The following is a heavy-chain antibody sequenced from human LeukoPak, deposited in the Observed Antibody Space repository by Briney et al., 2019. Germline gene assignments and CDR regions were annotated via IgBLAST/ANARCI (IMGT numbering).Heavy chain of an antibody. CDR3: AKDISWLDWGAGWFDP. J-gene: IGHJ5*02. CDR1: GFTFSSYA. Sequence: PGGSLRLSCAASGFTFSSYAMSWVRQAPGKGLEWGSAISGSGGSTYYADSVKGRFTISRDNSKNTLYLQMNSLRAEDTAVYYCAKDISWLDWGAGWFDPWGKGTLVTVSS. V-gene: IGHV3-23*01. CDR2: ISGSGGST. D-gene: IGHD3/OR15-3a*01.